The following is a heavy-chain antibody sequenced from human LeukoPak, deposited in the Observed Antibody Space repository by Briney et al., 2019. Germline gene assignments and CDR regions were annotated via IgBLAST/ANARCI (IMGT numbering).Heavy chain of an antibody. V-gene: IGHV3-9*01. Sequence: PGGSVRLSCVTTGISFEDHAMYWVRHAPGKGLEWVSSISWNNDYIGYADSVRGRFTISRDNAKNSLYLQMNSLRPEDSAWYYCVKDTLDRSGYRQYFRHWGQGTLVIVSS. CDR2: ISWNNDYI. CDR3: VKDTLDRSGYRQYFRH. CDR1: GISFEDHA. J-gene: IGHJ1*01. D-gene: IGHD3-22*01.